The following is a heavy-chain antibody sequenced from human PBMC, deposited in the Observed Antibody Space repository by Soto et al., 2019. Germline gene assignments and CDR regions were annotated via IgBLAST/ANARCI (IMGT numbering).Heavy chain of an antibody. CDR2: ISSSSSYI. Sequence: GGSLRLSCAASGFTFSSYSMNWVRQTPGKGLEWVSSISSSSSYIYYADSVKGRFTISRDNAKNSLYLQMNSLRAEDTAVYYCARDFMVVVTDGMDVWGQGTTVTVSS. J-gene: IGHJ6*02. CDR1: GFTFSSYS. D-gene: IGHD2-15*01. V-gene: IGHV3-21*01. CDR3: ARDFMVVVTDGMDV.